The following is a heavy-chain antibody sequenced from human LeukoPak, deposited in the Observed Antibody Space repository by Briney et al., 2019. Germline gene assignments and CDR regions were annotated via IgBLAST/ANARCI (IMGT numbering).Heavy chain of an antibody. CDR1: GGSISSYY. CDR3: AREGKRVVVTAGYYFDY. Sequence: SETLSLTCIVSGGSISSYYWSWIRQPARKGLEWIGRIYTSGSTNYNPSLKSRVTMSVDTSKNQFSLKLSSVTAADTAVYYCAREGKRVVVTAGYYFDYWGQGTLVTVSS. D-gene: IGHD2-21*02. V-gene: IGHV4-4*07. CDR2: IYTSGST. J-gene: IGHJ4*02.